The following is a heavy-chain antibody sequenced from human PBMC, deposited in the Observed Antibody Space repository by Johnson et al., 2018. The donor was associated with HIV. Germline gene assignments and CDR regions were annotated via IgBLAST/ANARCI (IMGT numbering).Heavy chain of an antibody. CDR1: GFTFSGYW. CDR3: ARDGSNFGAFDI. V-gene: IGHV3-7*01. D-gene: IGHD1-1*01. J-gene: IGHJ3*02. CDR2: IKQGGSEK. Sequence: VQLVESGGGLVRPGESLRLSYVASGFTFSGYWMTWVRQAPGKGLEWVANIKQGGSEKYYVDSVKGRFTISRDNAKKSLYLQMNSLRAEDTAVYYCARDGSNFGAFDIWGQGTMVTVSS.